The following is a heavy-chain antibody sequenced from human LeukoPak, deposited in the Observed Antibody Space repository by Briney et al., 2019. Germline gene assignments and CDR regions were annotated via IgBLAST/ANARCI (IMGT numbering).Heavy chain of an antibody. J-gene: IGHJ4*02. Sequence: SGPALVKPTQTLTLTCTFSGFSLSTPAMRVSWIRQPPGKALEWLARIDWDDDKFYNTSLKTRLTISKDTPKNQVVLTMTNMDPVDTATYYCARTQYSSSSRFYFDYWGQGTLVTVSS. V-gene: IGHV2-70*04. CDR2: IDWDDDK. CDR1: GFSLSTPAMR. D-gene: IGHD6-6*01. CDR3: ARTQYSSSSRFYFDY.